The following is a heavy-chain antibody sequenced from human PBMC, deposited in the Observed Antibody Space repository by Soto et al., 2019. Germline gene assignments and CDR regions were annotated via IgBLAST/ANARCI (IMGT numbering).Heavy chain of an antibody. D-gene: IGHD5-12*01. Sequence: WASVKVSCKASGYTFTSYAMHWVRQAPGQRLEWMGWINAGNGNTKYSQKFQGRVTITRDTSASTAYMELSSLRSEDKAVYYCVRGGGDADIVATTLHSYYYAGMDVWGQGTTVTIFS. CDR1: GYTFTSYA. CDR3: VRGGGDADIVATTLHSYYYAGMDV. V-gene: IGHV1-3*01. CDR2: INAGNGNT. J-gene: IGHJ6*02.